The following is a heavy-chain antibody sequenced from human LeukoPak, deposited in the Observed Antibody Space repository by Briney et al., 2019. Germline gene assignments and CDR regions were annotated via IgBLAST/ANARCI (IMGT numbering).Heavy chain of an antibody. J-gene: IGHJ3*02. CDR2: ISAYNGNT. D-gene: IGHD3-22*01. Sequence: ASVKVSCKASGYTFTSYGISWVRQAPGQGLEWMGWISAYNGNTNYAQKLQGRVTITTDTSTSTAYMELRSLRSDDTAVYYCARDQNYYDSVREFDIWGQGTMVTVSS. CDR1: GYTFTSYG. V-gene: IGHV1-18*01. CDR3: ARDQNYYDSVREFDI.